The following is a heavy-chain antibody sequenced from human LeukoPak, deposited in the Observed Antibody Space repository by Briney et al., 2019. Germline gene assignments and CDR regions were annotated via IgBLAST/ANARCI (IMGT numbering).Heavy chain of an antibody. V-gene: IGHV4-30-2*01. D-gene: IGHD5-24*01. Sequence: PSETLSLTCAVSGVSISSGGYSWSWIRQPPGKGLEWIGYIYHSGSTYYNPSLKSRVTISVDRSKNQFSLKLSSVTAADTAVYYCARARGHNYDAFDIWGQGTMVTVSS. CDR2: IYHSGST. CDR1: GVSISSGGYS. J-gene: IGHJ3*02. CDR3: ARARGHNYDAFDI.